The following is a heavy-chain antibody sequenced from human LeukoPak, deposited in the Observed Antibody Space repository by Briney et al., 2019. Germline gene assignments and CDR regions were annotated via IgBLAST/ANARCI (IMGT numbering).Heavy chain of an antibody. CDR2: INQSGST. D-gene: IGHD2/OR15-2a*01. V-gene: IGHV4-34*01. CDR1: GGSFSGYY. Sequence: PSQSLSLTCAVYGGSFSGYYWGWVRQPPGKGLGWVGAINQSGSTNYYPSLKSRVTISVGTSKNQSSLKLSSVTAADTAVYYCARGLSNSIWGQGTLVTVSS. CDR3: ARGLSNSI. J-gene: IGHJ4*02.